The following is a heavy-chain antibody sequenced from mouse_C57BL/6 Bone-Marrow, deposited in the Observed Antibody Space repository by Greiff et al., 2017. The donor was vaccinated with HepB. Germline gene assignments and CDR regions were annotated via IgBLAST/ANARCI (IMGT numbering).Heavy chain of an antibody. J-gene: IGHJ1*03. D-gene: IGHD1-1*01. CDR2: IRSKSNNYAT. V-gene: IGHV10-1*01. CDR3: VRHGDYGSPWYFDV. CDR1: GFSFNTYA. Sequence: GGGLVQPKGSLTLSCAASGFSFNTYAMNWVRQAPGKGLEWVARIRSKSNNYATYYADSVKDRFTISRDDSESMLYLQMNNLKTEDTAMYYCVRHGDYGSPWYFDVWGTGTTVTVSS.